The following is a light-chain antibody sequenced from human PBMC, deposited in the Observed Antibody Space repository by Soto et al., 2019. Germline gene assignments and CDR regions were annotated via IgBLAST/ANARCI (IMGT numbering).Light chain of an antibody. Sequence: QSVLTQPASVSGSPGQSITISCTGGSSDIGGYNYVSWYQQHPGKAPKLMIYDVTNRPSGVSNRFSGSKSGNTASLTISGLQAEDEADYYCSSYTSSSALYVFGTGTKVTVL. CDR2: DVT. CDR1: SSDIGGYNY. V-gene: IGLV2-14*01. J-gene: IGLJ1*01. CDR3: SSYTSSSALYV.